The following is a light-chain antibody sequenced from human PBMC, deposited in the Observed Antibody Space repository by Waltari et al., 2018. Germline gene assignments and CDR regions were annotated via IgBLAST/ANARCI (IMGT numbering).Light chain of an antibody. CDR3: QQYNSALT. Sequence: DIQMTQSPSSLSASVGDTVTITCRASQGISNYLAWYQQKPGKAPKPLIYYASNLESGVPSRFSGSGSGTEFTLTISSLQPEDFATYYCQQYNSALTFGPGTKLDIK. V-gene: IGKV1-16*01. J-gene: IGKJ3*01. CDR2: YAS. CDR1: QGISNY.